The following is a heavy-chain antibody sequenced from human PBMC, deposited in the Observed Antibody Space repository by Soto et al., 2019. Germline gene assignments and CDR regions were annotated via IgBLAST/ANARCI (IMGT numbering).Heavy chain of an antibody. D-gene: IGHD1-7*01. J-gene: IGHJ1*01. CDR3: ARESGENWTYEAH. CDR1: GAYISDFS. CDR2: ITVNGNT. Sequence: QVQQLESGPGLVKPWDTLSLTCTVSGAYISDFSWSWIRQPAGKGLEWIGHITVNGNTQYNPSFRSRVTMSMDTSRNQFFLNLQPATAADTALYYCARESGENWTYEAHWGQGTLVTVSS. V-gene: IGHV4-4*07.